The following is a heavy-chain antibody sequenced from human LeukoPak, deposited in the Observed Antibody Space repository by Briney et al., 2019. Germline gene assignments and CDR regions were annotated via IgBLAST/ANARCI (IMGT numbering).Heavy chain of an antibody. V-gene: IGHV1-46*01. D-gene: IGHD6-6*01. Sequence: ASVKVSCTASGYTFTSYYMHWVRQAPGQGLEWMGIINPSGGSTSYAQKFQGRVTMTRDTSTSTVYMELSSLRSEDTAVYYCARESRSSSSFGYYYYGMDVWGQGTTVTVSS. J-gene: IGHJ6*02. CDR3: ARESRSSSSFGYYYYGMDV. CDR2: INPSGGST. CDR1: GYTFTSYY.